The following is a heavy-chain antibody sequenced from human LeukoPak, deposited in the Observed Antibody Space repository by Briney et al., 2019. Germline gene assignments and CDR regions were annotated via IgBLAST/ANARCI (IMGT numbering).Heavy chain of an antibody. CDR2: ISPSGGST. Sequence: GASVKVSCKASGYTFTSYYMHWVRQAPGQGLEWMGIISPSGGSTSYAQKFQGRVTMTRDTSTSKVYMELSSLRSEDTAVYYCARDGGEYYYYYYMDVWGKGTTVTVSS. J-gene: IGHJ6*03. D-gene: IGHD2-21*01. V-gene: IGHV1-46*01. CDR3: ARDGGEYYYYYYMDV. CDR1: GYTFTSYY.